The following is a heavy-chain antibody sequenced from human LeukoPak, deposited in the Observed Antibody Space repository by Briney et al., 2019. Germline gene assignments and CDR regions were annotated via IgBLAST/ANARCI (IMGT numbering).Heavy chain of an antibody. J-gene: IGHJ3*02. CDR3: ARDRSHGDAFDI. CDR1: GYTFSSSG. CDR2: ISAYNGNT. V-gene: IGHV1-18*01. Sequence: GASVKVSCKASGYTFSSSGISWVRQAPGQGLEWVGWISAYNGNTDYAQKFRGRVTMTTDRPTSTGYMELRSLRSDDTAVYYCARDRSHGDAFDIWGQGTMVIVSS.